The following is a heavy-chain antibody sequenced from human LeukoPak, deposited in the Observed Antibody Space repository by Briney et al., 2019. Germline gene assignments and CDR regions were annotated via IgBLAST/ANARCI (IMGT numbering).Heavy chain of an antibody. D-gene: IGHD6-13*01. J-gene: IGHJ6*02. CDR2: IIPIFGTA. CDR1: GGTFSSYA. V-gene: IGHV1-69*06. Sequence: SVKVSCKASGGTFSSYAISWVRQAPGQGLEWMGGIIPIFGTANYAQKFQGRVTITADKSTSTAYMELSSLRFEDTAVYYCARDHGVSSWYPVSSYYGMDVWGQGTTVTVSS. CDR3: ARDHGVSSWYPVSSYYGMDV.